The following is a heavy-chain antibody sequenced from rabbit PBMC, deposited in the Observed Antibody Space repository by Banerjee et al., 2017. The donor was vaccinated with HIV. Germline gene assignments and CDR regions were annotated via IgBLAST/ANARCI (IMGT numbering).Heavy chain of an antibody. Sequence: QEQLVESGGGLVRPEGSLKLSCTASGFSFSNKAVMCWVRQAPGKGLEWIGCIYTGNAKTVHATWAKGRFTISKTSSTTVTLQMTSLTAADTATYFCAGPRHSGYFAINYGMDLWGPGTLVTVS. D-gene: IGHD1-1*01. J-gene: IGHJ6*01. V-gene: IGHV1S45*01. CDR2: IYTGNAKT. CDR1: GFSFSNKAV. CDR3: AGPRHSGYFAINYGMDL.